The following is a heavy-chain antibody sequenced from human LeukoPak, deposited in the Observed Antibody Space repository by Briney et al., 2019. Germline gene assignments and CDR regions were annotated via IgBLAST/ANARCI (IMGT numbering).Heavy chain of an antibody. J-gene: IGHJ4*02. CDR3: ALAVAGNLDY. CDR1: GFTVSGNY. CDR2: IYSADST. D-gene: IGHD6-19*01. V-gene: IGHV3-53*01. Sequence: GGSLRLSCAASGFTVSGNYMSWVRQAPGGGLQWISVIYSADSTFYADSVKGRFTISRDNSKNTLYLQMNSLRAEDTAVYYCALAVAGNLDYWGQGTLVTVSS.